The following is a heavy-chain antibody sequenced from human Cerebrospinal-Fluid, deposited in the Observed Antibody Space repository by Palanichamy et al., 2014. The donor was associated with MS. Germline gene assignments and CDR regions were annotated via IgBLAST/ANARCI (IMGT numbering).Heavy chain of an antibody. CDR1: GYPVTTYA. Sequence: QDHLVQSGAEVKKPGASVKISCKASGYPVTTYAIHWLRQAPGQRFKWMGWINVGTGYTKYSQGFQGRVTITRDTSASTAYINLISLRSGDTAVYYCARGDYGDSTFDSWGQGTLVIVSS. D-gene: IGHD4-17*01. V-gene: IGHV1-3*01. CDR2: INVGTGYT. J-gene: IGHJ4*02. CDR3: ARGDYGDSTFDS.